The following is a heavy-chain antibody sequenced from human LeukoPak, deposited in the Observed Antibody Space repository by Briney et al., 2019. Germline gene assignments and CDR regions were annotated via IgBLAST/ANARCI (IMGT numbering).Heavy chain of an antibody. CDR1: GFTFSSYA. D-gene: IGHD6-19*01. CDR2: IWFDGKTT. Sequence: PGGSLRLSCAASGFTFSSYAMSWVRQAPAKGLEWVAMIWFDGKTTYYVNSVKGRFTISRDNSKNTVDLRMNSLRAEDTAVYYCTRDPPSSGWSFDYWGQGTLVTVSS. J-gene: IGHJ4*02. V-gene: IGHV3-33*08. CDR3: TRDPPSSGWSFDY.